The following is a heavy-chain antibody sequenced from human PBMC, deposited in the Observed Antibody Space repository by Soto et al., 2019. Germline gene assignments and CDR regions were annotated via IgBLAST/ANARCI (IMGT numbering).Heavy chain of an antibody. CDR2: ITNDSGIK. Sequence: PGGSLRLSCEASGFTFSSYSMNWVRHAPGKGLEWVSYITNDSGIKSYADSVKGRFVISRDNAEKSVYLQMNSLRDEDTAVYYCARVYSSGWYFDYWGQGTLVTVSS. CDR1: GFTFSSYS. J-gene: IGHJ4*02. V-gene: IGHV3-48*02. D-gene: IGHD6-19*01. CDR3: ARVYSSGWYFDY.